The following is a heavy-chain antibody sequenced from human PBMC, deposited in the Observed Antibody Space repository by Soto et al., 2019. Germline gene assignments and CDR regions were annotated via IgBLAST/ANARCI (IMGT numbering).Heavy chain of an antibody. D-gene: IGHD3-10*01. V-gene: IGHV1-46*01. CDR1: GYTFTSYY. Sequence: ASVKVSCKASGYTFTSYYMHWVRQAPGQGLEWMGIINPSGGSTSYAQKFQGRVTMTRDTSTSTVYMELSSLRSEDTAVYYCARDRVYVITMVRGVIISLWFDPWGQGTLVTVSS. CDR2: INPSGGST. CDR3: ARDRVYVITMVRGVIISLWFDP. J-gene: IGHJ5*02.